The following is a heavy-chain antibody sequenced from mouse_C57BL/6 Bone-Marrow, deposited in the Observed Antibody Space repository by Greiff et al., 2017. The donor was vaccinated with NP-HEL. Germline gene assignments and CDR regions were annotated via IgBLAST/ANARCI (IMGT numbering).Heavy chain of an antibody. D-gene: IGHD3-3*01. Sequence: VKLQESGAELVRPGTSVKVSCKASGYAFTNYLIEWVKQRPGQGLEWIGVINPGSGGTNYNEKFKGKATLTADKSSSTAYMQLSSLTSEDSAVYFCARKGEPWYFDVWGTGTTVTVSS. J-gene: IGHJ1*03. CDR2: INPGSGGT. CDR1: GYAFTNYL. V-gene: IGHV1-54*01. CDR3: ARKGEPWYFDV.